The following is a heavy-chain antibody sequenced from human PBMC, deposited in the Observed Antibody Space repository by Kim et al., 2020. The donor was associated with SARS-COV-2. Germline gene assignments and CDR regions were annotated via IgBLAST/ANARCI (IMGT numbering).Heavy chain of an antibody. J-gene: IGHJ4*02. Sequence: TTHAQRLQGRVTMPTDTTTSTAYMELRCLRSDDTAVYYCARAGITPILDYWGQGTLVTVSS. CDR2: T. CDR3: ARAGITPILDY. V-gene: IGHV1-18*01. D-gene: IGHD3-10*01.